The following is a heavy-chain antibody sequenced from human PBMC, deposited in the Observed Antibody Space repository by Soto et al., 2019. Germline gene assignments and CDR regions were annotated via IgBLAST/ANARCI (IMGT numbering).Heavy chain of an antibody. V-gene: IGHV1-18*01. Sequence: QVQLEQSTAEMKKPGASVKVSCKSSGYTFSSKGFSWLRQAPGQRLEWMGWISGETGNTNYAPKFKARLNMTTDTYTTTAYMELRSLRTDDTTIYYCARDDNCNHEPFDYWGQGTLVTVAS. D-gene: IGHD1-20*01. CDR2: ISGETGNT. CDR3: ARDDNCNHEPFDY. J-gene: IGHJ4*02. CDR1: GYTFSSKG.